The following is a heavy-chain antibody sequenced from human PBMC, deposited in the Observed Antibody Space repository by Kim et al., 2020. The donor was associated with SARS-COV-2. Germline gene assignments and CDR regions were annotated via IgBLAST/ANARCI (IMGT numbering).Heavy chain of an antibody. CDR1: GFTFSSYA. CDR3: ARGYYGSGSYYPPDYYYYGMDV. D-gene: IGHD3-10*01. CDR2: ISYDGSNK. Sequence: GGSLRLSCAASGFTFSSYAMHWVRQAPGKGLEWVAVISYDGSNKYYADSVKGRFTISRDNSKNTLYLQMNSLRAEDTAVYYCARGYYGSGSYYPPDYYYYGMDVWGQGTTVTVSS. J-gene: IGHJ6*02. V-gene: IGHV3-30-3*01.